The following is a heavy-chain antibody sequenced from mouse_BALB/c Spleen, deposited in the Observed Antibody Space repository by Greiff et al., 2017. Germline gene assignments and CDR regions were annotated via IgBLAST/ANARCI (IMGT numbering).Heavy chain of an antibody. V-gene: IGHV2-9*02. CDR1: GFSLTSYG. J-gene: IGHJ4*01. Sequence: VKLVESGPGLVAPSQSLSITCTVSGFSLTSYGVHWVRQPPGKGLEWLGVIWAGGSTNYNSALMSRLSISKDNSKSQVFLKMNSLQTDDTAMYYCARYDYDGSYYYAMDYWGQGTSVTVSS. CDR3: ARYDYDGSYYYAMDY. D-gene: IGHD2-4*01. CDR2: IWAGGST.